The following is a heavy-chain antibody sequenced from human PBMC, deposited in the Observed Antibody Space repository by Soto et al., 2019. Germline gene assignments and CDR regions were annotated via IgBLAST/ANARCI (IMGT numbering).Heavy chain of an antibody. CDR3: VRGPWLVGDVTSFDY. J-gene: IGHJ4*02. CDR1: GFTFSTYG. V-gene: IGHV3-33*01. CDR2: IWNHGRED. Sequence: QVHLVESGGGVVQPGRSLRLSCAASGFTFSTYGMHWVRQAPGKGLEWVALIWNHGREDSYADSVKGRFTISRDNSKNTLSLQMNSLRADDTAVYYCVRGPWLVGDVTSFDYWGQGSLVTVSS. D-gene: IGHD6-19*01.